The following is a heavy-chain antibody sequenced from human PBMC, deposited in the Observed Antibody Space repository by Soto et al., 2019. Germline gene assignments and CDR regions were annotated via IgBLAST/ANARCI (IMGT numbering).Heavy chain of an antibody. CDR3: VRGDNWNDEASDY. CDR2: IWSDGNNR. D-gene: IGHD1-1*01. J-gene: IGHJ4*02. Sequence: QVQLVESEGGVVQPGRSLRLSCAASGFVFSNHGMHWVRQAPGKGLEWVAVIWSDGNNRYYADSVKGRFTISRDNSKNTVYLQMNSLRAEDTAVYYCVRGDNWNDEASDYWGQGTLVTVSS. CDR1: GFVFSNHG. V-gene: IGHV3-33*01.